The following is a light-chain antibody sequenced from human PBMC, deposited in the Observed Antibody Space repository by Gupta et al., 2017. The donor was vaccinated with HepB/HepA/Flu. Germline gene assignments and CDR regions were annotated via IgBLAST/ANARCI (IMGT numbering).Light chain of an antibody. CDR2: DVS. CDR1: SSDVGGYNY. V-gene: IGLV2-11*01. CDR3: CSYAGSYTHVV. Sequence: QSALTHPLSLSGSPGQSVTITCPGTSSDVGGYNYVSWYQQHPGKAPKLMIYDVSKRPSGVPDRFSGSKSGNTASLTISGLQAEDEADYYCCSYAGSYTHVVFGGGTKLTVL. J-gene: IGLJ2*01.